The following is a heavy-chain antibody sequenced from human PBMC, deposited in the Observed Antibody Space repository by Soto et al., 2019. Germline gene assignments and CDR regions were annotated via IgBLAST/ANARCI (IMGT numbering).Heavy chain of an antibody. V-gene: IGHV3-30-3*01. Sequence: LRLSCAASGFTFSSYAMHWVRQAPGKGLEWVAVISYDGSNKYYADSVKGRFTISRDNSKNTLYLQMNSLRAEDTAVYYCARSPYYDSSGYYYHNWFDPWGQGTLVTVSS. CDR1: GFTFSSYA. CDR3: ARSPYYDSSGYYYHNWFDP. J-gene: IGHJ5*02. D-gene: IGHD3-22*01. CDR2: ISYDGSNK.